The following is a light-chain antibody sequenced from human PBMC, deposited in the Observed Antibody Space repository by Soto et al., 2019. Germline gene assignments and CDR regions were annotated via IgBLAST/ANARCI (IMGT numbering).Light chain of an antibody. CDR1: QSVSSN. CDR3: QQYNNWPWT. V-gene: IGKV3-15*01. Sequence: EKVMTQSPATLSVSPGERPTLSCRASQSVSSNLAWYQQKPGQPPTLLLYGASSSATGIPVRFSGSGSGTEFTLPISSLQSEDFAVYYCQQYNNWPWTFGQGTKVDI. J-gene: IGKJ1*01. CDR2: GAS.